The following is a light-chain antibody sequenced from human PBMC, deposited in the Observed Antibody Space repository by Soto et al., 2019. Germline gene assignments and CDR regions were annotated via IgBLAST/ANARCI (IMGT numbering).Light chain of an antibody. J-gene: IGKJ1*01. V-gene: IGKV3-20*01. Sequence: IVLTQSPATLSLSPGERATLSCRASQSVSSYLAWYQQKPGQAPRLLIYGVSSRATGIPDRFSGSGSGTDFTLTISRLEPEDFAVYYCQQYGGSSWTFGQGTKVDIK. CDR3: QQYGGSSWT. CDR1: QSVSSY. CDR2: GVS.